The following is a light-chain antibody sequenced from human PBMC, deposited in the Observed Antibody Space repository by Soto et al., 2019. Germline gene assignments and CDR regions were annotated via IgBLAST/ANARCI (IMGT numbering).Light chain of an antibody. CDR3: QQSHSPPT. CDR1: QSISSY. J-gene: IGKJ2*01. CDR2: AAS. V-gene: IGKV1-39*01. Sequence: DIQMTQSPSSLSASVGDRVTITCRASQSISSYFNWYQQKPGKAPKLLIYAASSLQSGVPSRFSGSGSGTDFTITISSLQPIDFATCYCQQSHSPPTFGQHTKLEI.